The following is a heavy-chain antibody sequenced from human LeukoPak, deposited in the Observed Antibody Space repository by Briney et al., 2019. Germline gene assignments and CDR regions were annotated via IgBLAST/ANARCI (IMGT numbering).Heavy chain of an antibody. CDR2: IYYGGST. V-gene: IGHV4-39*07. Sequence: SSETLSLTCTVSGGSISSSSYYWGWIRQPPGKGLEWIGSIYYGGSTYYNPSLKSRVTISVDTSKNQFSLKLSSVTAADTAVYYCARDLTGTFDYWGQGTLVTVSS. J-gene: IGHJ4*02. CDR3: ARDLTGTFDY. D-gene: IGHD7-27*01. CDR1: GGSISSSSYY.